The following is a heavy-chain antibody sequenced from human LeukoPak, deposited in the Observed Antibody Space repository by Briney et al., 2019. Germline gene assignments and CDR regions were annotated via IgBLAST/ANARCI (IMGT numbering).Heavy chain of an antibody. J-gene: IGHJ6*04. CDR3: AELGITMIGGV. CDR1: GFTFSSYQ. D-gene: IGHD3-10*02. CDR2: IRYDGSYK. V-gene: IGHV3-30*02. Sequence: GGSLRLSCAASGFTFSSYQMNWVRQAPGKGLEWVGFIRYDGSYKYYADSVKGRFTISRDNAKNSLYLQMNSLRAEDTAVYYCAELGITMIGGVWGKGTTVTISS.